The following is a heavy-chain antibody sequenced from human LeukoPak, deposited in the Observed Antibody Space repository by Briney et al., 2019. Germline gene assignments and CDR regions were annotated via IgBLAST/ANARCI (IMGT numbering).Heavy chain of an antibody. V-gene: IGHV3-23*01. CDR3: AKGDVLLWFGELT. CDR2: ISGGGPST. CDR1: GFTFGSYG. J-gene: IGHJ4*02. Sequence: PGASLRLSCAASGFTFGSYGMSWVRQAPGEGLEWVTSISGGGPSTSYADSVKRRFTISRDNSKNTLYLQMNSLRAEDTAVYYCAKGDVLLWFGELTWGQGTLLTVSS. D-gene: IGHD3-10*01.